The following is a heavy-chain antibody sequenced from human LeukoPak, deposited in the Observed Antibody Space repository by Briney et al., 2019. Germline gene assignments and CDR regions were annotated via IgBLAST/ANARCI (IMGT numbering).Heavy chain of an antibody. CDR1: GGSISSGSYY. CDR2: IYTSGST. V-gene: IGHV4-61*02. J-gene: IGHJ4*02. D-gene: IGHD6-19*01. Sequence: SQTLSLTCTVSGGSISSGSYYWSWIRQPAGTGLEWIGRIYTSGSTNYNPSLKSRVTISVDTSKNQFSLKLSSVTAADTAVYYCARTIPDYTRYSSGWYEGGYYFDYWGQGTLVTVS. CDR3: ARTIPDYTRYSSGWYEGGYYFDY.